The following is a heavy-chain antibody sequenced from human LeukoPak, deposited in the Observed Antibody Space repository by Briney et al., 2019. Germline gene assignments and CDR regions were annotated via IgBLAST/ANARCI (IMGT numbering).Heavy chain of an antibody. D-gene: IGHD3-3*01. CDR1: GGTFSSYA. Sequence: SVKVSCKASGGTFSSYAISWVRQAPGQGLEWMGRIIPIFGIANYAQKFQGRVTITADKSTSTAYMELSSLRSEDTAVYYCATEGSTISYGMDVWGEGTTVSVSS. V-gene: IGHV1-69*04. CDR2: IIPIFGIA. CDR3: ATEGSTISYGMDV. J-gene: IGHJ6*04.